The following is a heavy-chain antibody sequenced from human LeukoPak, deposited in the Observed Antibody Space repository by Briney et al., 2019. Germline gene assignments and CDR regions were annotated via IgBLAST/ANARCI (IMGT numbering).Heavy chain of an antibody. CDR1: GFNVTTNN. Sequence: GGSLRLSCAASGFNVTTNNMSWVRQAPGKGLECVSAFHAGGGPDYADSVRDRFTISRDNSKNTLYLQMNSLRAEDTAVYYCGRRFCSSCPLDFWGQGTLVTVSS. J-gene: IGHJ4*02. D-gene: IGHD3-3*01. CDR2: FHAGGGP. CDR3: GRRFCSSCPLDF. V-gene: IGHV3-66*04.